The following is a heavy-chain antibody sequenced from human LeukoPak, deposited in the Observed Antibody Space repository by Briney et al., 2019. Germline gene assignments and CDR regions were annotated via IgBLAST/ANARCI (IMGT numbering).Heavy chain of an antibody. D-gene: IGHD3-22*01. CDR1: GFTFSSYW. CDR2: IKQDGSEK. Sequence: GGSLRLSCAASGFTFSSYWMSWVRQAPGKGLEWVANIKQDGSEKYYVDSVKGRFTISRDNAKNSLYLQMNSLRAEDTAVYYCARIMGGYDSSGYYRYWGQGTLVTVSS. CDR3: ARIMGGYDSSGYYRY. V-gene: IGHV3-7*05. J-gene: IGHJ4*02.